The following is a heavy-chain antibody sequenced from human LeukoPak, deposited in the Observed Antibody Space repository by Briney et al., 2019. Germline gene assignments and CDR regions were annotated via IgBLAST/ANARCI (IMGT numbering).Heavy chain of an antibody. CDR3: ARGRKLWIQLWLSYFDY. CDR2: INHSGST. CDR1: GGSFSGYY. V-gene: IGHV4-34*01. D-gene: IGHD5-18*01. J-gene: IGHJ4*02. Sequence: PSETLSLTCAVYGGSFSGYYWSWIRQPPGKGLEWIGEINHSGSTNYNPSLKSQVTISVDTSKNQFSLKLSSVTAADTAVYYCARGRKLWIQLWLSYFDYWGQGTLVTVSS.